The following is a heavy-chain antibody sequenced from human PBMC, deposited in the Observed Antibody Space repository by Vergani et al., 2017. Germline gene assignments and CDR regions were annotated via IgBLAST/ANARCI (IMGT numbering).Heavy chain of an antibody. CDR1: GGSFSGYY. J-gene: IGHJ2*01. CDR3: ARGRGDNWYFDL. CDR2: INHSGST. D-gene: IGHD3-16*01. Sequence: QVQMQESGPGLVKPSETLSLTCAVYGGSFSGYYWSWIRQPQGKGLEWIGEINHSGSTNYNPSLKSRVTISVDTSKNQFSLKLSSVTAADTAVYYCARGRGDNWYFDLWGRGTLVTVSS. V-gene: IGHV4-34*01.